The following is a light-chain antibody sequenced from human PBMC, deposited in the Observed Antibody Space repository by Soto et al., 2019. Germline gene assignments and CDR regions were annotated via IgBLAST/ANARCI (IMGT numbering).Light chain of an antibody. CDR3: QQLNSYPIT. V-gene: IGKV1-13*02. CDR2: DAS. Sequence: AIQLTQSPSSLSASVGDRVIITCRASQGIGSALAWFHQKPGKPPKLLIYDASTLDSGVPSRFSGSGSGTDFTLTISSLQPEDFATYYCQQLNSYPITFGQGTRLDIK. CDR1: QGIGSA. J-gene: IGKJ5*01.